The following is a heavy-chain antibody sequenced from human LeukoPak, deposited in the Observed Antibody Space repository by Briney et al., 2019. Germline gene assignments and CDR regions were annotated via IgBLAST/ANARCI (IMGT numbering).Heavy chain of an antibody. D-gene: IGHD2-21*02. V-gene: IGHV4-31*03. Sequence: PSETLSLTCTVSGGSISSGGYYWSWIRQHPGKGLEWIGYIYYSGSTYYNPSLKSRVTISVDTSKNQFSLKLSSVTAADTAVYYCARVVVVTAVRGYYFDYWGQGTLVTVSS. CDR1: GGSISSGGYY. CDR2: IYYSGST. CDR3: ARVVVVTAVRGYYFDY. J-gene: IGHJ4*02.